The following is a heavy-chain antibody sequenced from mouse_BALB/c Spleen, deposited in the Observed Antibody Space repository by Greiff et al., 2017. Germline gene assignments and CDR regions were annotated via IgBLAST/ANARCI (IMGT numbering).Heavy chain of an antibody. CDR3: TRRYGNYWYFDV. CDR2: INPSNGGT. V-gene: IGHV1S81*02. Sequence: QVQLKQSGAELVKPGASVKLSCKASGYTFTSYYMYWVKQRPGQGLEWIGEINPSNGGTNFNEKFKSKATLTVDKSSSTAYMQLSSLTSEDSAVYYCTRRYGNYWYFDVWGAGTTVTVSS. J-gene: IGHJ1*01. D-gene: IGHD2-10*02. CDR1: GYTFTSYY.